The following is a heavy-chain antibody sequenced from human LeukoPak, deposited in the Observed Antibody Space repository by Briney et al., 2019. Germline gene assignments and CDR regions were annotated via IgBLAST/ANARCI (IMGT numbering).Heavy chain of an antibody. V-gene: IGHV3-74*01. J-gene: IGHJ4*02. CDR1: GFTFSSYW. D-gene: IGHD6-19*01. CDR2: INSDGSST. CDR3: ARASGWVYFDY. Sequence: PGGSQRLSCAASGFTFSSYWMHWVRQAPGKGLVWVSRINSDGSSTSYADSVKGRFTISRDNAKNTLYLQMNSLRAEDTAVYYCARASGWVYFDYWGQGTLVTVSS.